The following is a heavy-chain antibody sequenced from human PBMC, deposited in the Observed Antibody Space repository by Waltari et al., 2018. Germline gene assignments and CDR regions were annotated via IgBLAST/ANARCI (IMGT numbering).Heavy chain of an antibody. CDR2: IYSGGSST. D-gene: IGHD5-12*01. J-gene: IGHJ4*02. Sequence: VQLLESGGGLVQPGGSLRLSCAASGFTFSSYAMSWVRQAPGKGLEWVSVIYSGGSSTYYADSVKGRFTISRDNSKNTLYLQMNSLRAEDTAVYYCASLDVEMATMAFDDWGQGTLVTVSS. CDR1: GFTFSSYA. CDR3: ASLDVEMATMAFDD. V-gene: IGHV3-23*03.